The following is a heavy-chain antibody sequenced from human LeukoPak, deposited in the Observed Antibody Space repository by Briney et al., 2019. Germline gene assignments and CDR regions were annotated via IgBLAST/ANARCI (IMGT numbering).Heavy chain of an antibody. J-gene: IGHJ6*02. Sequence: GGSLRLSCAASGFTFSSYAMHWVRQAPGKGLEWVAVISYDGSNKYYADSVKGRFTISRDNSKNTLYLQMNSLRAEDTAVYYCARGRRLYYYDSSGFRSAYYYGMDVWGQGTTVTVSS. V-gene: IGHV3-30-3*01. CDR2: ISYDGSNK. CDR1: GFTFSSYA. CDR3: ARGRRLYYYDSSGFRSAYYYGMDV. D-gene: IGHD3-22*01.